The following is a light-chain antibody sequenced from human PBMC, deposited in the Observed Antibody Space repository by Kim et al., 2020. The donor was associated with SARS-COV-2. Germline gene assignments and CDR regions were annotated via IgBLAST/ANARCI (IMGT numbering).Light chain of an antibody. CDR1: QGRSMD. CDR2: AAS. Sequence: ASVGDRVTIPCRASQGRSMDLAWYQQKPGNPPKLLIYAASTLQSGVPSRFSGSGSGTDFTLTITSPQPEDFATYSCQQLHTYPLTFGPGTKVDIK. CDR3: QQLHTYPLT. J-gene: IGKJ3*01. V-gene: IGKV1-9*01.